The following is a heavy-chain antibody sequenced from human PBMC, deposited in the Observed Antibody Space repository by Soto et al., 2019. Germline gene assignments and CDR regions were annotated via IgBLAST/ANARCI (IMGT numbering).Heavy chain of an antibody. J-gene: IGHJ4*02. V-gene: IGHV1-69*01. Sequence: VKVSCKASGGTFSSYAISWVRQAPGQGLEWMGGIIPIFGTANYAQKFQGRVTITADESTSTAYMELSSLRSEDTAVYYCARVRFIKVAAGNPFDYWGQGTLVTVSS. CDR1: GGTFSSYA. CDR2: IIPIFGTA. CDR3: ARVRFIKVAAGNPFDY. D-gene: IGHD6-13*01.